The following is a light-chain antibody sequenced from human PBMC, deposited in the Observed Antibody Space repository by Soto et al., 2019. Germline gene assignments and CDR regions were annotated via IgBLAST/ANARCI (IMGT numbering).Light chain of an antibody. CDR3: SSYTSSSTRV. J-gene: IGLJ1*01. CDR1: SSDVGGYKY. Sequence: QSALTQPASVYGSPGQSINISCTGTSSDVGGYKYVSWYQQHPGKVPKLMIYEVSNRPSGVSNRFSGSKSGNTASLTISGLQAEDEADYYCSSYTSSSTRVFGTGTKLTVL. V-gene: IGLV2-14*01. CDR2: EVS.